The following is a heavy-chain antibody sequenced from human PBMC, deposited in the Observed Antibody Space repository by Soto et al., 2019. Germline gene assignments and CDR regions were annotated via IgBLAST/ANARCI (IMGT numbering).Heavy chain of an antibody. D-gene: IGHD3-10*01. Sequence: SVKFSCKASGGTFSSYAISWVRQAPGQGLEWMGGIIPIFGTANYAQKFQGRVTITADESTSTAYMELSSLRSEDTAVYYCARNNYYGSGSYYIFDPWGQGTLV. CDR2: IIPIFGTA. J-gene: IGHJ5*02. V-gene: IGHV1-69*13. CDR3: ARNNYYGSGSYYIFDP. CDR1: GGTFSSYA.